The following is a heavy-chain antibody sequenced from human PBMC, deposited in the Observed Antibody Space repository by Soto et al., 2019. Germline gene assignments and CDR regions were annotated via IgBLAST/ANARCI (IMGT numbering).Heavy chain of an antibody. CDR2: IKQDGSEK. CDR1: GFTFSSYW. Sequence: GGSLRLSCAASGFTFSSYWMSWVRQAPGKGLEWVANIKQDGSEKYYVDSVKGRFTISRDNAKNSLYLQMNSLRAEDTAVYYCARDLYSSSPDFDYWGQGTLVTVSS. J-gene: IGHJ4*02. D-gene: IGHD6-6*01. CDR3: ARDLYSSSPDFDY. V-gene: IGHV3-7*01.